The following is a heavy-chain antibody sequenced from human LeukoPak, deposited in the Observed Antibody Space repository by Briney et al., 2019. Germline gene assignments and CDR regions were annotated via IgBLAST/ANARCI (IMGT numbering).Heavy chain of an antibody. CDR3: ARGFWMATILGRYDAFDI. CDR2: IYTSGST. Sequence: PSETLSLTCTVSGGSISSGSYYWSWIRQPAGKGLEWIGRIYTSGSTNYNPSLKSRVTISVDTSKNQFSLKLSSVTAADTAVYYCARGFWMATILGRYDAFDIWGQGTMVTVSS. D-gene: IGHD5-24*01. CDR1: GGSISSGSYY. J-gene: IGHJ3*02. V-gene: IGHV4-61*02.